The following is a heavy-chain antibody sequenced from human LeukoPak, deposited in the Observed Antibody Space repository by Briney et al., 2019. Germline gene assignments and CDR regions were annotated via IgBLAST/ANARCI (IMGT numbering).Heavy chain of an antibody. J-gene: IGHJ5*02. Sequence: SVKVSCKSSGGTFSIYAISWVRQAPGQGLEWMGGIIPIFGTANCAQKFQGRVTITADKSTSTAYMELSSLRSEDTAVYYCAREKVINNWFDPWGQGTLVTVSS. D-gene: IGHD2-21*01. CDR1: GGTFSIYA. V-gene: IGHV1-69*06. CDR2: IIPIFGTA. CDR3: AREKVINNWFDP.